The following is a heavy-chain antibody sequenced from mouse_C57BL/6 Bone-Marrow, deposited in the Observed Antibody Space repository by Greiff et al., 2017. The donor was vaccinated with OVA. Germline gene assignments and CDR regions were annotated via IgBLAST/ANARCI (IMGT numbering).Heavy chain of an antibody. V-gene: IGHV1-81*01. CDR1: GYTFTSYG. CDR3: ARKRISSYAFYAMDY. D-gene: IGHD1-1*01. Sequence: QVQLKESGAELARPGASVKLSCKASGYTFTSYGISWVKQRTGQGLEWIGEIYPRSGNTYYNEKFKGKATLTADKSSSTAYMELRSLTSEDSAVYFCARKRISSYAFYAMDYWGQGTSVTVSS. CDR2: IYPRSGNT. J-gene: IGHJ4*01.